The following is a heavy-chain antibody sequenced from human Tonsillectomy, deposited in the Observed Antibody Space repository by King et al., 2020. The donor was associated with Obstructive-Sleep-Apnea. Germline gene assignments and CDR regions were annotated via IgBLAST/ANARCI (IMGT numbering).Heavy chain of an antibody. D-gene: IGHD6-13*01. CDR2: IRGSGGST. CDR1: GFTFSSYA. V-gene: IGHV3-23*04. Sequence: VQLVESGGGLVQPGGSLRLSCAASGFTFSSYAMSWVRRAPGKGLEWVSAIRGSGGSTYYAASVKGRFPISRDNSKNTLYLQMTSWRAEDTAVYYCAKEPHIAAAGNTFDYWGQGTLVTVSS. CDR3: AKEPHIAAAGNTFDY. J-gene: IGHJ4*02.